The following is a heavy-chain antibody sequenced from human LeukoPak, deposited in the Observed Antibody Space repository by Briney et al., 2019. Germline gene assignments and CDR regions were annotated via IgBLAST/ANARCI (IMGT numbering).Heavy chain of an antibody. CDR2: ISYDGSNK. J-gene: IGHJ4*02. D-gene: IGHD6-13*01. CDR3: VRDQIGIAAAGNPFDY. CDR1: GFTFSSYA. V-gene: IGHV3-30-3*01. Sequence: GGSLRLSCAASGFTFSSYAMHWVRQAPGKGLEWVAVISYDGSNKYYADSVKGRFTISRDNSKNTLYLQMNSLRAEDTAVYYCVRDQIGIAAAGNPFDYWGQGTLVTVSS.